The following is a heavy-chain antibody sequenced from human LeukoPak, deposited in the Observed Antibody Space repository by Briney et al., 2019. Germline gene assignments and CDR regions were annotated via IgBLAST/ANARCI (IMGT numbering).Heavy chain of an antibody. Sequence: SETLSLTCAVSGASISSLYWNWIRQPPGKGLEYIGYMYYDGSTNYNPSLKSRVTISKDTSKNQFSLKLSSVTAADTAVYYCARGLGTNYDILTGYYSGPLDYWGQGTLVTASS. CDR1: GASISSLY. D-gene: IGHD3-9*01. CDR3: ARGLGTNYDILTGYYSGPLDY. CDR2: MYYDGST. J-gene: IGHJ4*02. V-gene: IGHV4-59*12.